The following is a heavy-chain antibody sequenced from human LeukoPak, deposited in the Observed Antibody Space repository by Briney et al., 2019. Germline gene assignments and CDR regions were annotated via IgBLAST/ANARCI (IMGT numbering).Heavy chain of an antibody. J-gene: IGHJ4*02. CDR3: ARDMGVRGLIDY. CDR2: ISSTSGTT. Sequence: GGSLRLSCAASGFTFNSYEMNWVRQAPGRGLEWVSYISSTSGTTFYADSVKGRFTISRDSAKNSLYLQMNSLRDEDTAVYYCARDMGVRGLIDYWGQGTLVTVSS. D-gene: IGHD4-17*01. V-gene: IGHV3-48*02. CDR1: GFTFNSYE.